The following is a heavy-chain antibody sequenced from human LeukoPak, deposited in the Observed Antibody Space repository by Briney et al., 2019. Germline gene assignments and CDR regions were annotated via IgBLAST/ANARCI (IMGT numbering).Heavy chain of an antibody. CDR2: IKQDGSEK. J-gene: IGHJ6*02. Sequence: GGSLRLSCAASGFTFSSYWMSWVRQAPEKGLEWVANIKQDGSEKYYVDSVKGRFTISRDNAKNSLYLQMNSLRAEDTAVCYCARSCSSTSCYQRGMDVWGQGTTVTVSS. D-gene: IGHD2-2*01. V-gene: IGHV3-7*01. CDR3: ARSCSSTSCYQRGMDV. CDR1: GFTFSSYW.